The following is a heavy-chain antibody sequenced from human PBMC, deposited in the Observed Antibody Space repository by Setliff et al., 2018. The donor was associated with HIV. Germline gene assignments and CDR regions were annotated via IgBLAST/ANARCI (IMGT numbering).Heavy chain of an antibody. CDR3: ASDYYDSSGYIFFPGLPDY. J-gene: IGHJ4*02. CDR1: GYTFTRDY. V-gene: IGHV1-2*02. Sequence: ASEKVSCKASGYTFTRDYIHWVRQAPGQGLEWMGIINPAGNPTSYALKFQGRVTMTRDTSIGTAYVELSRLRSDDTAVYYCASDYYDSSGYIFFPGLPDYWGQGTLVTVSS. CDR2: INPAGNPT. D-gene: IGHD3-22*01.